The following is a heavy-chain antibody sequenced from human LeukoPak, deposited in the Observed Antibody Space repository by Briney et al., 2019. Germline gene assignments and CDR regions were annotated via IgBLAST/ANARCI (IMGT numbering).Heavy chain of an antibody. CDR1: GFTFDDYA. J-gene: IGHJ1*01. D-gene: IGHD3-22*01. CDR3: AKANYYDSSGYYQH. CDR2: ISWNSGSI. Sequence: GGSLRLSCAASGFTFDDYAMYWVRQAPGKGLEWVSGISWNSGSIGYADSVKGRFTISRDNAKNSLYLQMNSLRAEDTALYYCAKANYYDSSGYYQHWGQGTLVTVSS. V-gene: IGHV3-9*01.